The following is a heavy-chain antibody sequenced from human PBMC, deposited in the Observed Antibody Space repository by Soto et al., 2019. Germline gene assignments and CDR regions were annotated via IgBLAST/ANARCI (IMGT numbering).Heavy chain of an antibody. D-gene: IGHD5-18*01. J-gene: IGHJ4*02. CDR1: GGSISIGGYY. V-gene: IGHV4-31*03. Sequence: PSETLSLTCTVSGGSISIGGYYWSFIRQHPGKGLEWIGYIYYSGSTYYNPSLKSRVAISVDTSKNQFSLKLSSVTAADTAVYYCARGRGGYSYGYGGWYFDYWGQGTPVTVSS. CDR3: ARGRGGYSYGYGGWYFDY. CDR2: IYYSGST.